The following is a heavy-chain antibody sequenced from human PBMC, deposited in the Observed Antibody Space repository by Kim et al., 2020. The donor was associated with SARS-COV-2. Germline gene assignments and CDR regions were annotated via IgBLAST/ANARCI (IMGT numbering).Heavy chain of an antibody. D-gene: IGHD3-16*02. J-gene: IGHJ4*02. CDR1: GFTFSSYD. CDR2: IWYDGSNK. CDR3: ARDGVEGLGWGGYLDD. Sequence: GGSLRLSCAASGFTFSSYDMHWVRQAPGKGLEWVSFIWYDGSNKYYADSVKGRFTISRDNSKNTLYLQMNSLRAEDTAVYYCARDGVEGLGWGGYLDDWGQGTMVTVSS. V-gene: IGHV3-33*01.